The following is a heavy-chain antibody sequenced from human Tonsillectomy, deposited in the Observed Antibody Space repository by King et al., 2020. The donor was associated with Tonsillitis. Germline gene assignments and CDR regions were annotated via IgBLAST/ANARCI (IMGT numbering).Heavy chain of an antibody. Sequence: VQLVESGGGLVQPGGSLRLSCAASGFTFSSYWMHWVRQAPGKGLVWVSRINSDGSSTSYADSVKGRFTISRDNAKNTLYLQMNSLRAEDTAVYYCAREPDWLWISGAFDIWGQGTMVTVSS. CDR3: AREPDWLWISGAFDI. J-gene: IGHJ3*02. V-gene: IGHV3-74*01. CDR2: INSDGSST. D-gene: IGHD3-9*01. CDR1: GFTFSSYW.